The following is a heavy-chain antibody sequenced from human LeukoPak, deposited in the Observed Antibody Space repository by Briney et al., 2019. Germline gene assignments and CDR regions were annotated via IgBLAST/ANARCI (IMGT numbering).Heavy chain of an antibody. CDR2: ISYDGSNK. J-gene: IGHJ4*02. CDR3: ARAPYYYDSSGYRGYYFDY. CDR1: GFTFSSYA. Sequence: GRSLRLSCAASGFTFSSYAMHWVRQAPGKGLEWVAVISYDGSNKYYADSVKGRFTISRDNSKNTLYLQMNSLRAEDTAVYYCARAPYYYDSSGYRGYYFDYWGQGTLVTVSS. V-gene: IGHV3-30-3*01. D-gene: IGHD3-22*01.